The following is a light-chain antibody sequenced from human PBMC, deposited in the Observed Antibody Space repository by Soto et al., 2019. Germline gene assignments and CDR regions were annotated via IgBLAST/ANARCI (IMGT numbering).Light chain of an antibody. Sequence: QSALTQPASVSGSPGQSITISCTGTSSDVGNYNYVSWYQQHPGKAPKLMIYDVSNRPSGVSNRFSGSKSGNTASLTISGLQAEDEADYYCSSYTSSSWVFGGGTKLTVL. CDR1: SSDVGNYNY. V-gene: IGLV2-14*03. J-gene: IGLJ3*02. CDR3: SSYTSSSWV. CDR2: DVS.